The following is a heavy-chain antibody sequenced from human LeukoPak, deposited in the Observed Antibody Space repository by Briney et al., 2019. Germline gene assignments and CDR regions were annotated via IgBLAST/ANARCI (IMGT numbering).Heavy chain of an antibody. CDR1: GFTFNTYG. CDR2: ISGSGAGT. J-gene: IGHJ4*02. V-gene: IGHV3-23*01. CDR3: VKDLGGPMLTFGGQRGYFDY. Sequence: QTGGSLRLSCAASGFTFNTYGMSWVGQAPGKGLEWVSAISGSGAGTYYADSGKGRFTISRDYSQNTLELQMNRLGAEDTAVYYIVKDLGGPMLTFGGQRGYFDYWGQGALVTVSS. D-gene: IGHD3-16*01.